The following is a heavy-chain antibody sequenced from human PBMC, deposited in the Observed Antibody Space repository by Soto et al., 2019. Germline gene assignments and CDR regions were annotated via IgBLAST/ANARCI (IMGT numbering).Heavy chain of an antibody. V-gene: IGHV3-30-3*01. Sequence: QVQLVESGGGVVQPGRSLRLSCAASGFTFSSYAMHWVRKAPGKGLEWVAVISYDGSNKYYADSVKGRFTISRDNSKNTLYLQMNSLRAEDTAVYYCARGLTVGWYDWGQGTLVTVSS. CDR3: ARGLTVGWYD. CDR2: ISYDGSNK. J-gene: IGHJ4*02. CDR1: GFTFSSYA. D-gene: IGHD6-19*01.